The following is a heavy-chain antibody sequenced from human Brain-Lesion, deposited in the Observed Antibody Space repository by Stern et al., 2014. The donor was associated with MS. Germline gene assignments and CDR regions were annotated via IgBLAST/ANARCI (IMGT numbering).Heavy chain of an antibody. CDR3: AKDRQWLTYFFDY. CDR1: GFTFSSFG. CDR2: ISYGGSNK. J-gene: IGHJ4*02. D-gene: IGHD3-22*01. Sequence: VQLEESGGGVVQPGRPLRLSCAASGFTFSSFGMHWVRQAPGKGLEWVAVISYGGSNKYYADSVKGRFTISRDNSKNTLYMQMNSLRAEDTAVYYCAKDRQWLTYFFDYWGQGSLVTVSS. V-gene: IGHV3-30*18.